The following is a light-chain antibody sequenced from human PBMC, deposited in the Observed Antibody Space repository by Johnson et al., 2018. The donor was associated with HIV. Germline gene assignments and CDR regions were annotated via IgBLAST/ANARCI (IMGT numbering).Light chain of an antibody. CDR2: END. CDR1: SSNIGSNY. Sequence: QSVLTQSPSVSAAPGQKVTISCSGSSSNIGSNYVSWYQQFPGTAPKLLIYENDKRPSGIPDRFSGSKSGPSATLGIAGLQPGDEADYYCGTWDNSLSTGGVFGTGTKVTVL. J-gene: IGLJ1*01. V-gene: IGLV1-51*02. CDR3: GTWDNSLSTGGV.